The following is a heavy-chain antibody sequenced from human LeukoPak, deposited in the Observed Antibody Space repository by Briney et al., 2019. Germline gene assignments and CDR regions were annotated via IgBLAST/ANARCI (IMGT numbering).Heavy chain of an antibody. CDR1: GYTFTDYY. J-gene: IGHJ6*02. Sequence: ASVKVSCKASGYTFTDYYVHWVRQAPGQGLEWMGRIDAKSGDTNAAQRFQGRVTMTRVTSITTAYLELSRLRSDDTAVYYCARDELYNGYYSVKYHYNGMDVWGQGTTVTVSS. V-gene: IGHV1-2*06. CDR2: IDAKSGDT. CDR3: ARDELYNGYYSVKYHYNGMDV. D-gene: IGHD3-3*01.